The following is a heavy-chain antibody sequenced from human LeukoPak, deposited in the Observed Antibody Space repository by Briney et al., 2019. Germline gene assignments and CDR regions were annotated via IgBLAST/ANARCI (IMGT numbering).Heavy chain of an antibody. D-gene: IGHD3-22*01. CDR2: IIPIFGTA. V-gene: IGHV1-69*05. Sequence: SVKVSCKASGGTFSSYAISWVRQAPGQGLEWMGGIIPIFGTANYAQKFQGRVTITTDESTSTAYMELSSLRSEDTAMYYCARDSSSVVDYYYDSSGDRNYFDYWGQGTLVTVSS. CDR1: GGTFSSYA. J-gene: IGHJ4*02. CDR3: ARDSSSVVDYYYDSSGDRNYFDY.